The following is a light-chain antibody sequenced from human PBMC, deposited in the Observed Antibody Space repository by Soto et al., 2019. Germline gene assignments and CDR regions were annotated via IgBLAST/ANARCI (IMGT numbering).Light chain of an antibody. CDR1: QTISSW. CDR2: KAS. J-gene: IGKJ1*01. V-gene: IGKV1-5*03. Sequence: DIQMTQSPSTLSGSVGDRVTITCRASQTISSWLAWYQQKPGKAPKLLIYKASTLKSGVPSRFSGSGSGTEFTLTISSLQPDDFATYYCQHYNGYSEAFGQGTKLELK. CDR3: QHYNGYSEA.